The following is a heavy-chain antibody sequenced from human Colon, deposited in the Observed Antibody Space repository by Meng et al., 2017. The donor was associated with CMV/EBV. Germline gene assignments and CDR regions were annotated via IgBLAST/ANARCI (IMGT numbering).Heavy chain of an antibody. J-gene: IGHJ3*02. V-gene: IGHV3-23*01. CDR2: ISGNGATT. CDR1: EFTFSDFF. Sequence: GESLKISCAASEFTFSDFFMTWVRQAPGKGLEWVSAISGNGATTHYADSVKGRFTMSRDNSKNTLYLQMNSLRAEDTAIYYCAKCITSCQTRAFDMWGQGTMVTVSS. D-gene: IGHD3-10*01. CDR3: AKCITSCQTRAFDM.